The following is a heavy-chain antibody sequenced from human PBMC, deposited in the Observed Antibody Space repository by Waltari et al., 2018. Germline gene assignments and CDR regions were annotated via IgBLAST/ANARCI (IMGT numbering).Heavy chain of an antibody. D-gene: IGHD2-2*01. Sequence: QVQLVQSGAEVKKPGSSVKVSCKASGGTFSSYAISWVRQAPGQGLAWMGGIIPIFGTANYAQKVQGRVTITADESTSTAYMGLSSLRSEDTAVYYCASGRVKDIVVVPAFDPWGQGTLVTVSS. J-gene: IGHJ5*02. CDR1: GGTFSSYA. CDR3: ASGRVKDIVVVPAFDP. V-gene: IGHV1-69*01. CDR2: IIPIFGTA.